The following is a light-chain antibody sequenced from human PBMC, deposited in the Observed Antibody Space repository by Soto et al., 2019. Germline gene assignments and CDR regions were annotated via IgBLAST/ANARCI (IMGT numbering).Light chain of an antibody. CDR3: HQYNRYLWT. J-gene: IGKJ1*01. CDR1: ESINNW. CDR2: SAS. V-gene: IGKV1-5*01. Sequence: DIHMTQSPSTLSASVGDRATITCRASESINNWVAWYQQKPGKAPKLLISSASTLECGVPSRFSGSGSGTEFTLTISSVQPDDFATYYCHQYNRYLWTFGQGTKVEIK.